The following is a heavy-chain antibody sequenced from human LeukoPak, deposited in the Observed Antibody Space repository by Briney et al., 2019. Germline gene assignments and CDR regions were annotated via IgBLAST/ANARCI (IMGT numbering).Heavy chain of an antibody. CDR1: GASISTGTSH. J-gene: IGHJ2*01. CDR3: GRDTQMYYFVSGGLEPFDF. D-gene: IGHD3-22*01. V-gene: IGHV4-39*02. CDR2: HYHSGYT. Sequence: PSETLSLTCNVSGASISTGTSHCAWSPQPPGRVLEWIGSHYHSGYTYYNPSLKSRVTISVDPSKNLFSLKLGSLTAAGTAVSFCGRDTQMYYFVSGGLEPFDFRGGGTLVTVSS.